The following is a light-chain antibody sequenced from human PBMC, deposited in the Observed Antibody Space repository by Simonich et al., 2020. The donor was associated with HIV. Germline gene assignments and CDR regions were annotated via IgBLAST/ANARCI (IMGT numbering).Light chain of an antibody. Sequence: DIVMTQSPDSLAVSLGERATINCKSSQTFLYSSNNKNYLAWYQQKPGQPPKLLIYWAATRQSGVPDRFSGSGSGTDFTLTISSLQAEDVAVYYCQQYYGTPYTFGQGTKVEI. CDR2: WAA. V-gene: IGKV4-1*01. CDR3: QQYYGTPYT. J-gene: IGKJ2*01. CDR1: QTFLYSSNNKNY.